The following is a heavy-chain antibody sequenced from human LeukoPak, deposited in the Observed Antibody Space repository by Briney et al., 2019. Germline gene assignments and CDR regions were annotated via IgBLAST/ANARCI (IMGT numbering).Heavy chain of an antibody. CDR1: GGSISSSSYY. J-gene: IGHJ4*02. Sequence: SETLSLTCTVSGGSISSSSYYWGWIRQPPGKGLEWIGSIYYSGSTYYNPSLKSRVTISVDTSKNQFSLKRSSVTAADTAVYYCASGEDIVVVPAAIPEDWGQGTLVTVSS. V-gene: IGHV4-39*07. D-gene: IGHD2-2*02. CDR2: IYYSGST. CDR3: ASGEDIVVVPAAIPED.